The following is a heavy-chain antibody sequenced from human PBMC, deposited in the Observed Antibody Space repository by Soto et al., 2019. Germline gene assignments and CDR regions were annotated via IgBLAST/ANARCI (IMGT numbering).Heavy chain of an antibody. CDR1: GGSISSSSSY. CDR2: IYYRGNT. Sequence: SETLSLTCTVSGGSISSSSSYWSWIRQPPGKGLEWDGSIYYRGNTYYNPSLESRVTISVDTSKNQFSLKLSSVTAADTAVYYCARDTGYLPYYYYGMDVWGQGTTVTVSS. D-gene: IGHD6-13*01. CDR3: ARDTGYLPYYYYGMDV. J-gene: IGHJ6*02. V-gene: IGHV4-39*07.